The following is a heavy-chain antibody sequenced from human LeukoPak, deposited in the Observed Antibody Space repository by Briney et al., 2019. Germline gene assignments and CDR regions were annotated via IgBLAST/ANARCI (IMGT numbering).Heavy chain of an antibody. J-gene: IGHJ4*02. D-gene: IGHD6-13*01. CDR2: ISGSGSST. CDR1: GFTFSSYA. V-gene: IGHV3-23*01. Sequence: PGGSLRLSCAASGFTFSSYAMSWVRQAPGKGLEWVSSISGSGSSTYYADSVKGRFAISRDNSKNTLYLQMNSLRAEDTAVYYCAKCRSESITAAGNYWGQGTLVTVSS. CDR3: AKCRSESITAAGNY.